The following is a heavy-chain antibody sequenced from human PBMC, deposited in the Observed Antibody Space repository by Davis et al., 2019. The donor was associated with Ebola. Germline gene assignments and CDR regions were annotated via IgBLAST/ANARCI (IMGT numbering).Heavy chain of an antibody. V-gene: IGHV3-11*01. CDR1: GFTFSDYY. CDR3: ARDPKGYYYGMDV. CDR2: ISSSGSTI. Sequence: GESLKISCVASGFTFSDYYMSWIRQAPGKGLEWVSYISSSGSTIYYADSVKGRFTISRDNAKNSLYLQMNSLRAEDTAVYYCARDPKGYYYGMDVWGQGTTVTVSS. J-gene: IGHJ6*02.